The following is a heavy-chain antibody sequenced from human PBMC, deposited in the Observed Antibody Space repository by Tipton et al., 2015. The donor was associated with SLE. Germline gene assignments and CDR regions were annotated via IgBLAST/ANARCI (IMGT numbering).Heavy chain of an antibody. D-gene: IGHD1-26*01. Sequence: LRLSCAVYGGSFSGYYWSWIRQPPGKGLEWIGEINHSGSTNYNPSLKSRVTISVDTAKNQFSLKLSPVTAADTAVYYCATGPRGELPPIEDDWGQGTLVTVSA. CDR1: GGSFSGYY. V-gene: IGHV4-34*01. CDR2: INHSGST. CDR3: ATGPRGELPPIEDD. J-gene: IGHJ4*02.